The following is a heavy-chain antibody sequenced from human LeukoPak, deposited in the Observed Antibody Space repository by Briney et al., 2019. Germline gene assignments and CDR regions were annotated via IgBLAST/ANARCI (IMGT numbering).Heavy chain of an antibody. D-gene: IGHD2-2*01. Sequence: KFQGRVTITADESTSTAYMELSSLRSEDTAVYYCAREGSTSLFDYWGQGTLVTVSS. CDR3: AREGSTSLFDY. J-gene: IGHJ4*02. V-gene: IGHV1-69*01.